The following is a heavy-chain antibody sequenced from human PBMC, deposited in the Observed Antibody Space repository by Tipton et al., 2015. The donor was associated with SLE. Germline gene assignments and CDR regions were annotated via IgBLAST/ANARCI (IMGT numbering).Heavy chain of an antibody. Sequence: TLSLTCTVSGGSISSDDYYWSWIRQPPGKGLEWIGYIYYSGSTYYNPSLKSRVTISLDTSKNQFSLTLTSVTAADTAVYYCVRGADGSGSNWFDPWGQGTLVTVSS. D-gene: IGHD3-10*01. CDR3: VRGADGSGSNWFDP. CDR1: GGSISSDDYY. V-gene: IGHV4-30-4*01. J-gene: IGHJ5*02. CDR2: IYYSGST.